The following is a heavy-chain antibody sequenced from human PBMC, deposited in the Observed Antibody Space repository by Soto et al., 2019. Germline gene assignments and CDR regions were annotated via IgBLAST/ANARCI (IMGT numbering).Heavy chain of an antibody. J-gene: IGHJ4*02. V-gene: IGHV4-39*01. CDR3: GKVLVGATGHTDSDS. CDR1: GGSIYRSGYY. CDR2: IDYNGVT. D-gene: IGHD2-15*01. Sequence: SETLSLTCTVSGGSIYRSGYYWGWIRQPPGRGLEWIGNIDYNGVTYSNPSLKSRVTISRDTSKNQFSLKLTSVTAADTALYYCGKVLVGATGHTDSDSWGPGTPVTVSS.